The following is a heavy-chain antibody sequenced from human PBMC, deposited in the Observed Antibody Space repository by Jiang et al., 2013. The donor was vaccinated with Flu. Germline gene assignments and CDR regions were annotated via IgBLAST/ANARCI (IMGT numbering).Heavy chain of an antibody. CDR2: IYYSGSS. CDR3: ARGPSLEAARPGFDY. D-gene: IGHD6-6*01. Sequence: GPGLVKPSQTLSLTCTVSGGSVSSGGYYWTWIRQHPGKGLEWMGYIYYSGSSYYNPSLKSRVTISLDTSKNHFSLKLSSVTAADTAVYYCARGPSLEAARPGFDYWGQGALVTVSS. CDR1: GGSVSSGGYY. V-gene: IGHV4-31*03. J-gene: IGHJ4*02.